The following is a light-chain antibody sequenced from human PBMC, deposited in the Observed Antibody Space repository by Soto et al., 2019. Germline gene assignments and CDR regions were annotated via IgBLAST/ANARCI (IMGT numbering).Light chain of an antibody. CDR3: QQYHSESPCT. J-gene: IGKJ3*01. CDR1: QSISNN. V-gene: IGKV1-39*01. CDR2: AAS. Sequence: DIQMTQSPSSLSASAGDRVTITCRASQSISNNLNWYQQIPGKGPKLLIYAASSLQSGVPSRFSGSGSGTEFTLTISSLQPGDFATYYCQQYHSESPCTFGPGTKVDI.